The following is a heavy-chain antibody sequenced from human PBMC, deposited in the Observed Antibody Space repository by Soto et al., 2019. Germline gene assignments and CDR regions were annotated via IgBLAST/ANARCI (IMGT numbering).Heavy chain of an antibody. Sequence: RLSCAASGFTFSSYAMSWVRQAPGKGLEWVSAISGSGGSTYYADSVKGRFTISRDNSKNTLYLQMNSLRAEDTAVYYCAKATGTIFGVVIRYYYYGMDVWGQGTTVTVSS. CDR3: AKATGTIFGVVIRYYYYGMDV. CDR2: ISGSGGST. D-gene: IGHD3-3*01. J-gene: IGHJ6*02. CDR1: GFTFSSYA. V-gene: IGHV3-23*01.